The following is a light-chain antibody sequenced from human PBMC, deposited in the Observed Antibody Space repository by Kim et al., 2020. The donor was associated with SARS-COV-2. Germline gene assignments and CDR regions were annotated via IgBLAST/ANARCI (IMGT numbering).Light chain of an antibody. CDR2: GAS. V-gene: IGKV3-20*01. CDR1: QSVSSSY. Sequence: EIVLTQSPGTLSLSPGERATLSCRASQSVSSSYLAWYQQKPGQAPRLLIYGASSRATGIPDRFSGSGSGTDFTLTISRLEPEDFAVYYSRQYGSSSPITFGEGTRLEIK. J-gene: IGKJ5*01. CDR3: RQYGSSSPIT.